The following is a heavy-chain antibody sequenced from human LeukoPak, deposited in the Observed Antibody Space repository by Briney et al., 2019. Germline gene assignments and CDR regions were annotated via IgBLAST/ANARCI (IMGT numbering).Heavy chain of an antibody. CDR3: ARDDSMVATGAFDI. Sequence: PSETLSLTCTVSGGSISSYYGCWIRQPAGKGLEWIGRIYTSGSTTYNPSLKSRVTMSVDTSKNKFSLKLSSVTAADTAVYYCARDDSMVATGAFDIWGQGTMVTVSS. V-gene: IGHV4-4*07. CDR1: GGSISSYY. J-gene: IGHJ3*02. D-gene: IGHD5-12*01. CDR2: IYTSGST.